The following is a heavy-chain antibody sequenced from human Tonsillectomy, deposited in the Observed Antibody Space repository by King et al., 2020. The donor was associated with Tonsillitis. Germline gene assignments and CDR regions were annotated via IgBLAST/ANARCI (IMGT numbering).Heavy chain of an antibody. J-gene: IGHJ6*02. Sequence: VQLVESGGGLVQPGRSLRLSCAASGFTFDDYAMHWVRQAPGKGLEWVSGINWNSGNIGYADSVKGRFTISRDNAQNSLYLQMNSLRAEDTALYYCAKDIEWRPTSGWLGGGMDVWGHGTAVTVSS. V-gene: IGHV3-9*01. CDR3: AKDIEWRPTSGWLGGGMDV. D-gene: IGHD6-19*01. CDR2: INWNSGNI. CDR1: GFTFDDYA.